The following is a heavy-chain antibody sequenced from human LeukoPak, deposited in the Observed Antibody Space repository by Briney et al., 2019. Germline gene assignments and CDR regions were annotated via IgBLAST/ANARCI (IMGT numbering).Heavy chain of an antibody. J-gene: IGHJ2*01. CDR3: ARDPVDQPYWFFDL. CDR1: GYSISSGYY. Sequence: SETLSLTCTVSGYSISSGYYWGWIRQPPGKGLEWIGSIYHSGSTYYNPSLKSRVTISVDTSKKQFSLKLSSVTAADTAVYYCARDPVDQPYWFFDLWGRGTLVTVSS. V-gene: IGHV4-38-2*02. D-gene: IGHD2-2*01. CDR2: IYHSGST.